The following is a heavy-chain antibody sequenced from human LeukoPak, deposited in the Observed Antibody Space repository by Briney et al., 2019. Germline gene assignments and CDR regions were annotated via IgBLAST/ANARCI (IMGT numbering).Heavy chain of an antibody. CDR2: ICGDGSCT. Sequence: GGSLRLSCAASGFTFDDYAMHWVRQAPGKGLEWVSLICGDGSCTYYADSVKGRFTISRDNSKNFLYLQMNSLRTEDTALYYCVKDRTGYFHDWGQGTLVTVSS. V-gene: IGHV3-43*02. CDR3: VKDRTGYFHD. J-gene: IGHJ1*01. D-gene: IGHD3/OR15-3a*01. CDR1: GFTFDDYA.